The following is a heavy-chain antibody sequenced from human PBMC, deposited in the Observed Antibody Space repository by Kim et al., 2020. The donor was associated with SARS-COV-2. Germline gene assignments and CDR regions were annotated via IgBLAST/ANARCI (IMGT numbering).Heavy chain of an antibody. CDR2: ISYDGSNK. Sequence: GGSLRLSCAASGFTFSSYAMHWVRQAPGKGLEWVAVISYDGSNKYYADSVKGRFTISRDNAKNTLYLQMNSLRAEDTAVYYCARDPDSSGWSDYWGQGTLVTVSS. CDR1: GFTFSSYA. J-gene: IGHJ4*02. D-gene: IGHD6-19*01. V-gene: IGHV3-30*04. CDR3: ARDPDSSGWSDY.